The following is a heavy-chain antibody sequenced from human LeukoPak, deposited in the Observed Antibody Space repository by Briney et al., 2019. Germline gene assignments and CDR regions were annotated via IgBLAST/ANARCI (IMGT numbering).Heavy chain of an antibody. D-gene: IGHD7-27*01. J-gene: IGHJ4*02. V-gene: IGHV3-23*01. CDR1: GFTFSIYG. CDR2: ISANGGTT. Sequence: GGSLRLSCAASGFTFSIYGMSWVRLAPGKGLEWVSAISANGGTTYYADSVKGRFTISRDNSKNTLYLQMNSLRAEDTAVYYCAKDLYWGFDYWGQGTLVTVSS. CDR3: AKDLYWGFDY.